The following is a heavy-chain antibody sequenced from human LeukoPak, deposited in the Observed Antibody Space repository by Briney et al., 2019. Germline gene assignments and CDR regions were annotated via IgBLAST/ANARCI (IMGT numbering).Heavy chain of an antibody. D-gene: IGHD5-24*01. CDR1: GFTFSSYN. V-gene: IGHV3-21*04. Sequence: GGSLRLSCVVSGFTFSSYNMNWVRQAPGKGLEWVSSISTSNNYIYYADSVRGRFTISRDNSRNTLYLQMNSLRAEDTAVYYCAKDDRWLQFCCWGQGTLVTVSA. CDR2: ISTSNNYI. CDR3: AKDDRWLQFCC. J-gene: IGHJ4*02.